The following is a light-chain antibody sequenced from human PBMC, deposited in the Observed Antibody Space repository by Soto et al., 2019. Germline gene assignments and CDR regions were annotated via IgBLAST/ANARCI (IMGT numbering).Light chain of an antibody. CDR1: QGFGSP. Sequence: AIQVTQSPSSLSASVGDRVTISCRTSQGFGSPLAWYQQTPGKPHRLLIYDGSTLQSVVPTSFSRSVSGTNFTLTIMSLQPEDFATYYCHHFDDYPHSFGPGTKVDI. CDR3: HHFDDYPHS. CDR2: DGS. V-gene: IGKV1D-13*01. J-gene: IGKJ3*01.